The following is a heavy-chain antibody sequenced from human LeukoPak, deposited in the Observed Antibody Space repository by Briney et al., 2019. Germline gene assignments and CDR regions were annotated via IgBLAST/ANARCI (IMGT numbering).Heavy chain of an antibody. D-gene: IGHD3-3*01. CDR3: ARGPPYYDFWSGYSPLGAFDI. Sequence: PSETLSLTCAVYGGSFSGYYWSWIRQPPGKGLEWIGEINHSGSTNYNPSLKSRVTISVDTSKNQFSLKLSSVTAADTAVYYCARGPPYYDFWSGYSPLGAFDIWGQGTMVTVSS. J-gene: IGHJ3*02. V-gene: IGHV4-34*01. CDR2: INHSGST. CDR1: GGSFSGYY.